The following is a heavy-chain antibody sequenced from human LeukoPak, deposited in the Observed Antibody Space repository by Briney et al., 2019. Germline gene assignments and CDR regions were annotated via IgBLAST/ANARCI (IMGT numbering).Heavy chain of an antibody. V-gene: IGHV1-69*04. CDR2: IIPILGIA. CDR3: ARDTRLYYGMDV. CDR1: GGTFISYA. Sequence: ASVKVSCKASGGTFISYAISWVRQAPGQGLEWMGRIIPILGIANYAQKFQGRVTITADKSTSTAYMELSSLRSEDTAVYYCARDTRLYYGMDVWGQGTTVTVSS. J-gene: IGHJ6*02.